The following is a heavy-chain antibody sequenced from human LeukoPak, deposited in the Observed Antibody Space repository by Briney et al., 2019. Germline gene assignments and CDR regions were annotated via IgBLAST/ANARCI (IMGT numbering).Heavy chain of an antibody. CDR2: INPNSGGT. D-gene: IGHD6-6*01. V-gene: IGHV1-2*02. CDR3: ARGGRTSSSGRYFDY. CDR1: GYTFTGYY. J-gene: IGHJ4*02. Sequence: ASVKVSCKASGYTFTGYYMHWVRQAPGQGLEWMGWINPNSGGTNHAQKFQGRVTMTRDTSISTAYMELSRLRSDDTAVYYCARGGRTSSSGRYFDYWGQGTLVTVSS.